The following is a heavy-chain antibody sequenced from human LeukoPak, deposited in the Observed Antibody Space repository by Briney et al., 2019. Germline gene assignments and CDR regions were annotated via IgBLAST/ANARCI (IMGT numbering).Heavy chain of an antibody. CDR1: GFTFGDYG. D-gene: IGHD4-17*01. CDR2: INWNGGST. CDR3: AREGTTVFPLDY. Sequence: GGSLRLSCAASGFTFGDYGMSWVRQAPGKGLEWVSGINWNGGSTGYADSVKGRFTISRDNAKNSLYLQMNSLRAEDAAVYYCAREGTTVFPLDYWGQGTLVTVSS. V-gene: IGHV3-20*04. J-gene: IGHJ4*02.